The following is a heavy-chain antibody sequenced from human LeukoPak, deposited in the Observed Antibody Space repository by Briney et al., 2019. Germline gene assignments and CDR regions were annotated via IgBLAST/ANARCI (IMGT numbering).Heavy chain of an antibody. CDR2: IYSGGST. J-gene: IGHJ1*01. CDR1: GFTVSSNY. Sequence: GGSLRLSCAASGFTVSSNYMTWVRRAPGKGLEWVSVIYSGGSTYYADSVKGRFTISRDNSKNTLYLQMNNLRAEDTAVYYCARSHTYYYGSGSYEDFQHWGQGTLVTVSS. CDR3: ARSHTYYYGSGSYEDFQH. V-gene: IGHV3-53*01. D-gene: IGHD3-10*01.